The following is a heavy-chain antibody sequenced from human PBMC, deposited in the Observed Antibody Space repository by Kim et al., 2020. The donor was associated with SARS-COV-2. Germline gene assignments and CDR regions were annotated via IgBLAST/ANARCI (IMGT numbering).Heavy chain of an antibody. CDR3: ARRTYTGSYFFFDY. CDR1: GLTFIGYW. V-gene: IGHV3-74*01. Sequence: GLTFIGYWMHGVRQAPGKGLVWVSRINSDGSTTNYADSVKGRFTISRDNAKNTLFLQMNSLRAEDTALYYCARRTYTGSYFFFDYWGQGTLAT. J-gene: IGHJ4*02. CDR2: INSDGSTT. D-gene: IGHD1-26*01.